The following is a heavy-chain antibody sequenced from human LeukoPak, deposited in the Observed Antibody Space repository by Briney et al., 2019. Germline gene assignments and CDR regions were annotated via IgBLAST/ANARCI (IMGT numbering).Heavy chain of an antibody. D-gene: IGHD5-12*01. CDR1: GYSITTGYF. CDR2: ISHGAGT. Sequence: SETLSLTCTVSGYSITTGYFWAWSRPPPGKGREGIGSISHGAGTYYSPSLKSRVTMSLDTSKNQFSVNLNSVTAADTAVYYCARDHDVWVAPYFDYWGQGNLASVSP. J-gene: IGHJ4*02. CDR3: ARDHDVWVAPYFDY. V-gene: IGHV4-38-2*02.